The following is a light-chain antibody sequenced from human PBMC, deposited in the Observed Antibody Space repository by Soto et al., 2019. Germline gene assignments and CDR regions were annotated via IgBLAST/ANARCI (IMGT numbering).Light chain of an antibody. CDR3: QQYGSSPRT. V-gene: IGKV3-20*01. Sequence: EIVLTQSPGTLSLSPEERAILSCRASQSVSSSYLAWYRQKPGQAPSLLIYGASSRATGIPDRFSGSGSGTDFTLTISRLEPEDFAVYYCQQYGSSPRTFGQGTKVDIK. J-gene: IGKJ1*01. CDR2: GAS. CDR1: QSVSSSY.